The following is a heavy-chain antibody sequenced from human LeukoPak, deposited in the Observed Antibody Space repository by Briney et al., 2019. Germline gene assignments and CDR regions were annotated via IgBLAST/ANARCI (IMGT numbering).Heavy chain of an antibody. Sequence: GGSLRLSCAAPGFTFRNYVIHWVRQAPGKGLEWVAVTSSDLNVKLYADSVKGRFTISRDNSKNTLFLQMNSLRAEDTAVYYCARRGESASYGDYRFDYWGQGTLVTVSS. J-gene: IGHJ4*02. CDR3: ARRGESASYGDYRFDY. CDR1: GFTFRNYV. CDR2: TSSDLNVK. V-gene: IGHV3-30-3*01. D-gene: IGHD4-17*01.